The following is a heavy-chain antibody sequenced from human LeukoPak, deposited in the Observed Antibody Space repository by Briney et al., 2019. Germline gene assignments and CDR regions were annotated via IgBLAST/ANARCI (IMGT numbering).Heavy chain of an antibody. D-gene: IGHD1-26*01. CDR2: VNPTSGRT. CDR1: EYTFSIYN. J-gene: IGHJ4*02. CDR3: AREPTSGSCYFDY. Sequence: ASVKVSCKASEYTFSIYNMHWVQQAPGQGLEWMGMVNPTSGRTNYAQKFRGRVTMTRDTSTSTVYMELSSLRSEDTAVYYCAREPTSGSCYFDYWGLGTLVTVSS. V-gene: IGHV1-46*01.